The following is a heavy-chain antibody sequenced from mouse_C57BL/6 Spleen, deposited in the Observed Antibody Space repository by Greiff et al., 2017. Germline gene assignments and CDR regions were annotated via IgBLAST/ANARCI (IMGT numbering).Heavy chain of an antibody. CDR3: ARGYYGSSSWFAY. J-gene: IGHJ3*01. CDR2: ISYSGST. V-gene: IGHV3-1*01. D-gene: IGHD1-1*01. Sequence: EVQLQQSGPGMVKPSQSLSLTCTVTGYSITSGYDWHWIRHFPGNKLEWMGYISYSGSTNYNPSLKSRISITHDTSKNHFFLKLNSVTTEDTATYYCARGYYGSSSWFAYWGQGTLVTVSA. CDR1: GYSITSGYD.